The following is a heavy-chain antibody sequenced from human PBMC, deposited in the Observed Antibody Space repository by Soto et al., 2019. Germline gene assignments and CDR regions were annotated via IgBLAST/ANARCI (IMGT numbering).Heavy chain of an antibody. V-gene: IGHV1-2*04. CDR2: INPNSGGT. D-gene: IGHD4-4*01. J-gene: IGHJ4*02. CDR1: GYTFTGYY. CDR3: ARDLFPKTQTYYSNYVFLFDY. Sequence: QVQLVQSGAEVKKPGASVKVSCKASGYTFTGYYMHWVRQAPGQGLEWMGWINPNSGGTNYAQKFQGWVTMTRDTSISTAYMELSRLRSDDTAVYYCARDLFPKTQTYYSNYVFLFDYWGQGTLVTVSS.